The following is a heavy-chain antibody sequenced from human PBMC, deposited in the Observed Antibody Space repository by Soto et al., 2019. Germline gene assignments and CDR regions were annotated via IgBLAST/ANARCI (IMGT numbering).Heavy chain of an antibody. CDR1: GFTFSSYA. CDR2: ISYDGSNK. D-gene: IGHD2-15*01. CDR3: ARTSSVVVVAATLGLLDY. J-gene: IGHJ4*02. V-gene: IGHV3-30-3*01. Sequence: GGSLRLSCAASGFTFSSYAMHWVRQAPGKGLEWVAVISYDGSNKYYADSVKGRFTISRDNSKNTLYLQMNSLRAEDTAVYYCARTSSVVVVAATLGLLDYWGQGTLVTVSS.